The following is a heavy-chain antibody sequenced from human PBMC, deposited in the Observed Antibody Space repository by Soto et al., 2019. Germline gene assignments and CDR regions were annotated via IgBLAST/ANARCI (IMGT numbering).Heavy chain of an antibody. Sequence: PGGSLRLSCAASGFTFSSYAMSWVRQAPGKGQEWVSAISGSGGSTYYADSVKGRFTISRDNSKNTLYLQMNSLRAEDTAVYYCANDFWSGHYIAECWGKGCLVIVSS. CDR2: ISGSGGST. CDR3: ANDFWSGHYIAEC. CDR1: GFTFSSYA. D-gene: IGHD3-3*01. V-gene: IGHV3-23*01. J-gene: IGHJ4*02.